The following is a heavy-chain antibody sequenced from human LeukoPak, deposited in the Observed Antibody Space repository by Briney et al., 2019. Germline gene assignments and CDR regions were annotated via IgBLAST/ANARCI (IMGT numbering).Heavy chain of an antibody. J-gene: IGHJ4*02. CDR3: ANTNRDDPRFSGYFDY. CDR1: GFTFSSYA. D-gene: IGHD2-8*01. CDR2: ISGSGGST. V-gene: IGHV3-23*01. Sequence: PGGSLRLSCAASGFTFSSYAMSWVRQAPGTGLGWVSAISGSGGSTYYAGSVKGRFTISRDNSKNTLYLQMNSLSAEDTAVYYCANTNRDDPRFSGYFDYWGQGTLVTVSS.